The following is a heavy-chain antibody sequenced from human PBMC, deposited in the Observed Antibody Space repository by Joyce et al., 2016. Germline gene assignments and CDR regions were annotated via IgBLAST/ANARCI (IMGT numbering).Heavy chain of an antibody. V-gene: IGHV4-59*01. CDR3: ARERGWQGGVFDS. Sequence: QMHLQESGPELVKPSETLTLICSVSGDPLNSYTWSWIRQPPGKGLEWLGYFSYTGDTNYQPSLKSRLTISVDTSKNQLSLKLNSVTTADTAVYYCARERGWQGGVFDSWGQGTLVTVSS. CDR1: GDPLNSYT. D-gene: IGHD5-24*01. CDR2: FSYTGDT. J-gene: IGHJ4*02.